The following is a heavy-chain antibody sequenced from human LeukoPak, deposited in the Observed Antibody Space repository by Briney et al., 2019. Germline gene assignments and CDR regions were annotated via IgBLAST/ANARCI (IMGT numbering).Heavy chain of an antibody. CDR3: AKDTHMLDGGGVTPFDY. D-gene: IGHD3-16*01. V-gene: IGHV3-23*01. CDR2: ISGSGGST. CDR1: GFTFDDYA. J-gene: IGHJ4*02. Sequence: PGGSLRLSCAASGFTFDDYAMHWVRQAPGKGLEWVSAISGSGGSTYYADSVKGRFTISRDNSKNTLYLQMNSLRAEDTAVYYCAKDTHMLDGGGVTPFDYWGQGTLVTVSS.